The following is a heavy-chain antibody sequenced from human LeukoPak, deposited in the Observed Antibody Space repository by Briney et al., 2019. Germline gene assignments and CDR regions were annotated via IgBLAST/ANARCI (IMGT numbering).Heavy chain of an antibody. CDR2: ISGSGGST. Sequence: GSLRLSXAASGFTFSSYAMSWVRQAPGKGLEWVSAISGSGGSTYYADSVKGRFTISRDNSKNTLYLQMNSLRAEDTAVYYCTKNPEYSSSSGDYWGQGTLVTVSS. D-gene: IGHD6-6*01. J-gene: IGHJ4*02. CDR3: TKNPEYSSSSGDY. V-gene: IGHV3-23*01. CDR1: GFTFSSYA.